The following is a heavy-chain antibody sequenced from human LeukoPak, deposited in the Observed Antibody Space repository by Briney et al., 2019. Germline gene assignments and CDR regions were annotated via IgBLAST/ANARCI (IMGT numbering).Heavy chain of an antibody. V-gene: IGHV3-21*01. J-gene: IGHJ4*02. CDR3: ARGEYQLLNFDY. CDR1: GFTVSSNY. D-gene: IGHD2-2*01. CDR2: ISSSSSYI. Sequence: PGGSLRLSCAASGFTVSSNYMSWVRQAPGKGLEWVSSISSSSSYIYYADSVKGRFTISRDNAKNSLYLQMNSLRAEDTAVYYCARGEYQLLNFDYWGQGTLVTVSS.